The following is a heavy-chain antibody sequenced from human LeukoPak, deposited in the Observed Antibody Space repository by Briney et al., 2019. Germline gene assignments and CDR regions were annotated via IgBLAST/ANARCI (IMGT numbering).Heavy chain of an antibody. Sequence: GGSLRLSCAVSGFTFSSYSMHWVRQAPGKGLEWVALISYDGSNKYYADSVKGRFTISRDNSKNTLYLQMNSLRAGDTAVYYCAKGSKLVVITRDHYMAVWGKGTTVTISS. CDR3: AKGSKLVVITRDHYMAV. D-gene: IGHD3-22*01. J-gene: IGHJ6*03. V-gene: IGHV3-30*04. CDR1: GFTFSSYS. CDR2: ISYDGSNK.